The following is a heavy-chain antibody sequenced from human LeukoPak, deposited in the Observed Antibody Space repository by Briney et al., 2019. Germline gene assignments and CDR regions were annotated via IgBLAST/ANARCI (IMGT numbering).Heavy chain of an antibody. CDR2: FSGSGGST. V-gene: IGHV3-23*01. Sequence: PGGSLRLSCAASGFTFSSYAMSWVRQAPGKGLEWVSSFSGSGGSTYYADSVTGRFTISRDNSKNTLYLQVNSLRAGDTAVYYCAKHRRFGELFNDAFDIWGQGTMVTVSS. D-gene: IGHD3-10*01. CDR3: AKHRRFGELFNDAFDI. CDR1: GFTFSSYA. J-gene: IGHJ3*02.